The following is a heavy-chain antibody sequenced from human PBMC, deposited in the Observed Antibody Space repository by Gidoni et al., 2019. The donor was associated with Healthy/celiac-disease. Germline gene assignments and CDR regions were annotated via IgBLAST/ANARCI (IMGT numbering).Heavy chain of an antibody. J-gene: IGHJ6*02. V-gene: IGHV2-5*02. D-gene: IGHD3-3*01. Sequence: QITLKEAGPTLVKPTQTLTLTCPFSGFSLSTSGVGVGWIRQPPGKALEWLAFIYWEDDKRYSPSLKSRLSITKDTSKNQVVLTMTNIDPVDTATYYCSHSVRFLGKRYYYYGMDVWAQGTTVTVSS. CDR1: GFSLSTSGVG. CDR2: IYWEDDK. CDR3: SHSVRFLGKRYYYYGMDV.